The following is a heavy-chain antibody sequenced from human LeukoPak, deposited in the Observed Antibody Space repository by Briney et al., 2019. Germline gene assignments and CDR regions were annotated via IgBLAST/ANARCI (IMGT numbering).Heavy chain of an antibody. D-gene: IGHD3-22*01. CDR2: IRYDGSNK. CDR3: AKDGARITMMVVVIGWFDP. J-gene: IGHJ5*02. CDR1: GFTFSSYG. V-gene: IGHV3-30*02. Sequence: GGSLRLSCAASGFTFSSYGMHWVRQAPGKGLEWVAFIRYDGSNKYYADSVKGRFTISRDNSKNTLYLQMNSLRAEDTAVYYCAKDGARITMMVVVIGWFDPWGQGTLVTVSS.